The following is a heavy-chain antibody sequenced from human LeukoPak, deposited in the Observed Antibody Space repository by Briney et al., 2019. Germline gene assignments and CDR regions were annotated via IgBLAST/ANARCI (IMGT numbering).Heavy chain of an antibody. CDR1: GFTFSSYA. D-gene: IGHD2-2*01. CDR3: AKDVRVCSSICYDWFDP. J-gene: IGHJ5*02. CDR2: ISGSGVST. V-gene: IGHV3-23*01. Sequence: GGSLRLSCAASGFTFSSYAMHWDRQAPGKGLEWVSVISGSGVSTYYADSVKGRFTISRDNSKNTLYLQMNSLGAEDTAVYYCAKDVRVCSSICYDWFDPWGQGTLVTVSS.